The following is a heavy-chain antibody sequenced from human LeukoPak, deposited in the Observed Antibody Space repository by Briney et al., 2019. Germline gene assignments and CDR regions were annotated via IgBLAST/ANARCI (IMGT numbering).Heavy chain of an antibody. D-gene: IGHD2-15*01. V-gene: IGHV4-39*07. CDR1: GGSISSSSYY. CDR2: IYYSGST. Sequence: SETLSLTCTVSGGSISSSSYYWGWIRQPPGKGLEWIGSIYYSGSTYYNPSLKSRVTISVDTSKNQFSLKLSSVTAADTAVYYCARAPLGYCSGGSCTNYYYYMDVWGKGTTVTVSS. J-gene: IGHJ6*03. CDR3: ARAPLGYCSGGSCTNYYYYMDV.